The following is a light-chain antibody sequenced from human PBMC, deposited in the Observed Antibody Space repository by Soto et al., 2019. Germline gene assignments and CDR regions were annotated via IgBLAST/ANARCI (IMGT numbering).Light chain of an antibody. CDR1: QSVSGY. CDR3: QQRYNWPIT. J-gene: IGKJ5*01. V-gene: IGKV3-11*01. CDR2: ADS. Sequence: EIAMTQSPATLSVSPGERATLSCRASQSVSGYIGWYQQKPGQAPRLLIYADSNRATGIPARFSGSGSGTDFTLTISSLEPEDFSVYYCQQRYNWPITFGQGTRLEI.